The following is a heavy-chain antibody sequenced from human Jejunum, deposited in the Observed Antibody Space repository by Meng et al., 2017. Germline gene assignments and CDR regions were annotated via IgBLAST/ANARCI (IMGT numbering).Heavy chain of an antibody. CDR1: GGFSSIYW. Sequence: QVQLRESGPGLVRPPGALSLTCAVSGGFSSIYWWSWLRQPPGKGLEWIGEMHQSGSSNYNPSLKSRLTMSVDESKNHFSLKLNSVTAADTAVYYCARGWKYAWFNWGQGTLVTVSS. CDR2: MHQSGSS. D-gene: IGHD1-7*01. CDR3: ARGWKYAWFN. V-gene: IGHV4-4*03. J-gene: IGHJ4*02.